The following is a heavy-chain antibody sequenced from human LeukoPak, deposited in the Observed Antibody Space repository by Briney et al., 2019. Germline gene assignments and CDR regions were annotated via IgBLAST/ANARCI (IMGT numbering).Heavy chain of an antibody. CDR1: GGSISGNYY. CDR2: ISPSGST. Sequence: SETLSLTCTVSGGSISGNYYWSWIRQPAGKGLEWIGRISPSGSTNYNPSLKSRVTISVDTSKNQFSLKLSSVTAADTAVYYCATQRGYCSGGSCFTYFDYWGQGTLVTVSS. J-gene: IGHJ4*02. D-gene: IGHD2-15*01. V-gene: IGHV4-4*07. CDR3: ATQRGYCSGGSCFTYFDY.